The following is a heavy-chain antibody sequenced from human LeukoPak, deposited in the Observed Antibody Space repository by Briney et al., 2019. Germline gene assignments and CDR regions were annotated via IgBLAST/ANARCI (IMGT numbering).Heavy chain of an antibody. CDR1: GGSISSHY. D-gene: IGHD3-22*01. Sequence: SETLSLTCTVSGGSISSHYWSWIRQPPGKGLEWIGYIYYSGSTNYNPSLKRRVTISVDTSKNQFSLKLSSVTAADTAVYYCARGGPYYYDSSGYPLGVWGQGTLVTVSS. CDR3: ARGGPYYYDSSGYPLGV. J-gene: IGHJ4*02. CDR2: IYYSGST. V-gene: IGHV4-59*11.